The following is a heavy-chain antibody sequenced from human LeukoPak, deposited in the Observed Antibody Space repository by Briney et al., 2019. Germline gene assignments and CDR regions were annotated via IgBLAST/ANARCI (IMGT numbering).Heavy chain of an antibody. CDR1: DESFSAYY. CDR2: INHSGST. Sequence: PSETLSLTCAVSDESFSAYYWSWIRQPPGKGPEWIGEINHSGSTKYNPSLKSRATISVDRSKNHVSLKLNSVTAADAGVYYCARRQRGYTYGYGSGAFDIWGQGTVVTVSS. V-gene: IGHV4-34*01. J-gene: IGHJ3*02. CDR3: ARRQRGYTYGYGSGAFDI. D-gene: IGHD5-18*01.